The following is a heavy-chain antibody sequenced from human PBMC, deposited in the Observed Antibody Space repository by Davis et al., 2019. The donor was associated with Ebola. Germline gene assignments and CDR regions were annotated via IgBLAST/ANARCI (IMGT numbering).Heavy chain of an antibody. CDR3: ASAGLSGYDSFGMDV. CDR2: ITPFNGNT. D-gene: IGHD5-12*01. V-gene: IGHV1-45*03. CDR1: GYTFTYRY. Sequence: SVKVSCKASGYTFTYRYLHWVRQAPRQALEWMGWITPFNGNTNYAQKFQDRVTITRYRYMSTAYMELSSLRSEDTAMYYCASAGLSGYDSFGMDVWGQGTTVTVSS. J-gene: IGHJ6*02.